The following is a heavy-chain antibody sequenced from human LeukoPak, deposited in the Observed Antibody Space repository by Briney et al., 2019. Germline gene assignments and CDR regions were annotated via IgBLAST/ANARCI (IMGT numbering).Heavy chain of an antibody. J-gene: IGHJ3*02. CDR2: INPNSGGT. Sequence: ASVKVSCKASGYTITGYYMHWVRQAPGQGLEWMGWINPNSGGTNYAQKFQGRVTMTRDTSISTAYMELSRLRSDDTAVYYCASYSSSSEGDAFDIWGQGTMVTVSS. CDR3: ASYSSSSEGDAFDI. CDR1: GYTITGYY. V-gene: IGHV1-2*02. D-gene: IGHD6-6*01.